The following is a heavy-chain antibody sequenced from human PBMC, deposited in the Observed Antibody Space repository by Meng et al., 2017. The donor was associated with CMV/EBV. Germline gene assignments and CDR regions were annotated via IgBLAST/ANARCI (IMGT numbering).Heavy chain of an antibody. CDR2: IKQDGSEK. V-gene: IGHV3-7*01. D-gene: IGHD3-3*01. CDR1: GITFSCCR. J-gene: IGHJ4*02. CDR3: ARVSDFWTEGGLDY. Sequence: GGPLRLPCAASGITFSCCRMSWVRQAAGRGLEWVANIKQDGSEKYYVDSVKGRFTINRDNAKNSLYPQMNSLRAEDTAVYCCARVSDFWTEGGLDYWGQGTLVTVSS.